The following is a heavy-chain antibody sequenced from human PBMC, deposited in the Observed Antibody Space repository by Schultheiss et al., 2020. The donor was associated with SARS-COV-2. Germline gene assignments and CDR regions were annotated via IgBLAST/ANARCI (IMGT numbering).Heavy chain of an antibody. D-gene: IGHD2/OR15-2a*01. Sequence: SETLSLTCAVSGGSISSSNWWSWVRQPPGKGLEWIGYIYYSGSTNYNPSLKSRVTISVDTSKNQFSLKLSSVTAADTAVYYCASQESEYYYGMDVWGQGTTVTVSS. CDR2: IYYSGST. J-gene: IGHJ6*02. CDR1: GGSISSSNW. V-gene: IGHV4-4*02. CDR3: ASQESEYYYGMDV.